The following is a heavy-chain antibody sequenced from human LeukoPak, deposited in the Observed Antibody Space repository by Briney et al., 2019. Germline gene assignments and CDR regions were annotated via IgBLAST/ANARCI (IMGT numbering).Heavy chain of an antibody. D-gene: IGHD6-13*01. J-gene: IGHJ4*02. CDR1: GFTFGDHA. Sequence: GGSLRLSCAASGFTFGDHAMHWVRQAPGKGLEWVSGISWNSGSIGYADSVKGRFTISRDNAKYSLFLQMDSLRAEDTAFYYCAKGPNSWYTDPFNFWGQGTLVTVSS. CDR2: ISWNSGSI. V-gene: IGHV3-9*01. CDR3: AKGPNSWYTDPFNF.